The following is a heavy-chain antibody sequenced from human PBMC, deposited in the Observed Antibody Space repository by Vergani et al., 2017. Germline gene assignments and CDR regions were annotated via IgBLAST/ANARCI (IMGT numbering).Heavy chain of an antibody. D-gene: IGHD1-1*01. CDR3: ARDPGVEPYYYYYYMDV. CDR1: GGSISSSSYY. CDR2: IYYSGST. V-gene: IGHV4-39*02. J-gene: IGHJ6*03. Sequence: QLQLQESGPGLVKPSETLSLTCTVSGGSISSSSYYWGWIRQPPGKGLEWIGSIYYSGSTYYNPSLKSRVTISVDTSKNQFSLKLSSVTAADTAVYYCARDPGVEPYYYYYYMDVWGKGTTVTVSS.